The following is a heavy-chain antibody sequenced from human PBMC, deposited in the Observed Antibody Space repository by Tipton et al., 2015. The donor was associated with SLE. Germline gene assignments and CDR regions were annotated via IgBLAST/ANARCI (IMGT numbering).Heavy chain of an antibody. D-gene: IGHD3-22*01. V-gene: IGHV3-33*01. Sequence: SLRLSCAASGFTFSSYDMHWVRQAPGKGLEWVAVIWYDGSNKYYADSVKGRFTISRDNSKNTLYLQMNSLRAEDTAVYYCARGYSSGYPEYFQHWGQGTLVTVSS. CDR2: IWYDGSNK. CDR3: ARGYSSGYPEYFQH. CDR1: GFTFSSYD. J-gene: IGHJ1*01.